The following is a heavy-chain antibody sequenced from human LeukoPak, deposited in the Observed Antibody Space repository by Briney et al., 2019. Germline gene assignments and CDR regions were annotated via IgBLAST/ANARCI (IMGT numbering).Heavy chain of an antibody. CDR1: GFTFSSYG. D-gene: IGHD4-17*01. J-gene: IGHJ4*02. Sequence: GGSLRLSCAASGFTFSSYGMHWVRQAPGKGLEWVAFIRYDGSNKYYADSVKGRFTISRDNSKNTLYLQMNSLRAEDTAVYYCALVTVTTSRNFDYWGQGTLGTVSS. V-gene: IGHV3-30*02. CDR3: ALVTVTTSRNFDY. CDR2: IRYDGSNK.